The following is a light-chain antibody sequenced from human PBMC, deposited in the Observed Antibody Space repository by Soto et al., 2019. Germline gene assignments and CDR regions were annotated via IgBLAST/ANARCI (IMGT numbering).Light chain of an antibody. CDR1: QGISNY. V-gene: IGKV1-27*01. J-gene: IGKJ1*01. Sequence: DIQMTQSPCSLSSSVGDRVTITCRASQGISNYLAWYQQKPGKVPPLLIYAASTLQSGVPSRFSGSGSGTDFTLTISSLQPEDVATYYCQKYNSAPWTFGQGTKVEIK. CDR2: AAS. CDR3: QKYNSAPWT.